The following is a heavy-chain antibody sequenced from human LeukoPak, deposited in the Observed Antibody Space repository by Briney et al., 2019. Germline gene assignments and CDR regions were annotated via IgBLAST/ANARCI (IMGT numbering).Heavy chain of an antibody. CDR1: GYTFTGYY. CDR3: ARGFYSSSWYYFDY. J-gene: IGHJ4*02. V-gene: IGHV1-2*06. D-gene: IGHD6-13*01. CDR2: INPNSGGT. Sequence: GASVKVSCKASGYTFTGYYMHWVRQAPRQGLEWMGRINPNSGGTNYAQKFQGRVTMTRDTSISTAYMELSRLRSDDTAVYYCARGFYSSSWYYFDYWGQGTLVTVSS.